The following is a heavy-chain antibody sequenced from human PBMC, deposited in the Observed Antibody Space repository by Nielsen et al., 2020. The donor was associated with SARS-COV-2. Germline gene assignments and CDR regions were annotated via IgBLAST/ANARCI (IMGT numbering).Heavy chain of an antibody. Sequence: SVKVSCKASGFTFTSSAAQWVRQARGQRLEWIGWIVVGSGNTNYAQKFQERVTITRDMSTSTAYMELSSLRSEDTAVYYCAARYYGSGFDVWGQGTTVTVSS. V-gene: IGHV1-58*01. CDR1: GFTFTSSA. CDR3: AARYYGSGFDV. D-gene: IGHD3-10*01. CDR2: IVVGSGNT. J-gene: IGHJ6*02.